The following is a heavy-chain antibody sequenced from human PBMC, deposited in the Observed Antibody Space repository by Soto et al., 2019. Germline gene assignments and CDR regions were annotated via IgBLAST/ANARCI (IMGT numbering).Heavy chain of an antibody. D-gene: IGHD3-3*01. Sequence: SETLSLTCTVSGGSISSYYWSWIRQPPGKGLEWIGYIYYSGSTNYNPSLKSRVTISVDTSKNQFSLKLSSVTAADTAVYYCARVEDFWSGYSLNYYMDVWGKGTTGTVSS. V-gene: IGHV4-59*01. CDR3: ARVEDFWSGYSLNYYMDV. CDR1: GGSISSYY. J-gene: IGHJ6*03. CDR2: IYYSGST.